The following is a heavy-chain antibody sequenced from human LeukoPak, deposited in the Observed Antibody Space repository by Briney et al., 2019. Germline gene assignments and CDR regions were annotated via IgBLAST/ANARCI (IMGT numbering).Heavy chain of an antibody. CDR2: MNPNSGNT. J-gene: IGHJ4*02. D-gene: IGHD6-13*01. Sequence: ASVKVSCKASGYTFTSYDINWVRQATGQGLEWMGWMNPNSGNTGYAQKFQGRVTMTRNTSISTAYMELSSLRSEDTVVYYCAREDSSSWYSVDYWGQGTLVTVSS. CDR3: AREDSSSWYSVDY. CDR1: GYTFTSYD. V-gene: IGHV1-8*01.